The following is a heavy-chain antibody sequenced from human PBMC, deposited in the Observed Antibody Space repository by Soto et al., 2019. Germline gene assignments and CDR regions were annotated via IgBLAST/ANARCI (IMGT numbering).Heavy chain of an antibody. V-gene: IGHV3-15*07. D-gene: IGHD6-13*01. CDR2: IKSKTDGGTT. Sequence: EVQLVESGGGLVKPGGSLRLSCAASGFTFSNAWMNWVRQAPGKGLEWVGRIKSKTDGGTTDYAAPVKGRFTISREDSKNTLYLQMNSLKTEDTAVYYCTTVSSSWFTLHYYSYGMDVWGQGTTVTVSS. CDR3: TTVSSSWFTLHYYSYGMDV. J-gene: IGHJ6*02. CDR1: GFTFSNAW.